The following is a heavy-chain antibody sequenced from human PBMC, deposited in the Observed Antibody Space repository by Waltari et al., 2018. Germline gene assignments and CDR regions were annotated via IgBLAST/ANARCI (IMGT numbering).Heavy chain of an antibody. CDR1: GGTFSSYA. CDR3: ARARGDSSSWYYYYGMDV. J-gene: IGHJ6*02. CDR2: LIPIFCTA. V-gene: IGHV1-69*05. D-gene: IGHD6-13*01. Sequence: QVQLVQSGAEVKKPGSSVKVSCKASGGTFSSYAISWVRQAPGQGLEWMGGLIPIFCTANYAQKFQGRVTITTDESTSTAYMELSSLRSEDTAVYYCARARGDSSSWYYYYGMDVWGQGTTVTVSS.